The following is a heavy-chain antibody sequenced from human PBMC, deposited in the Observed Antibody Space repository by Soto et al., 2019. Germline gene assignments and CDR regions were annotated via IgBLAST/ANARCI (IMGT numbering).Heavy chain of an antibody. J-gene: IGHJ4*02. D-gene: IGHD3-22*01. CDR3: ARGSASGYGFDS. CDR1: GGSFNSYY. CDR2: VHHSGTT. Sequence: KPSETLSLTCAVSGGSFNSYYWSWVRQSPGKGLEWIGEVHHSGTTKYNPSLETRFTISVDTSKNQVSLRLTSVTAADGAVYYCARGSASGYGFDSWGPGTLVTVSS. V-gene: IGHV4-34*01.